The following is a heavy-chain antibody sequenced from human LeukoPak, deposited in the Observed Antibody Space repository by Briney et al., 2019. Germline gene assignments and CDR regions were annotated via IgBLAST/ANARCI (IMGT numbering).Heavy chain of an antibody. D-gene: IGHD6-19*01. CDR3: ARSGIARAGHDY. J-gene: IGHJ4*01. CDR1: AFIFSSYS. CDR2: INSSSSYI. Sequence: GGSLRLSCAASAFIFSSYSMNWLRQAPGKGLEWFSSINSSSSYIYYADSVKGRFTISRDNAKNSLYLQMNNLRAEDTGASSCARSGIARAGHDYWGERTPVTVSS. V-gene: IGHV3-21*01.